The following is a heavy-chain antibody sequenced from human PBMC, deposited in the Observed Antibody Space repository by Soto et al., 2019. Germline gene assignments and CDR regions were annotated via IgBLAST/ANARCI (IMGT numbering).Heavy chain of an antibody. Sequence: EVQLVESGGGLVQPGGSLRLSCAASGFTVSSNYMSWVRQAPGKGLEWVSVIYSGGSTYYADSVKCRFTISRAHSKKTRDLRVNSLRAEDTVVYYFERAWWELTPFASWGQGTLVTVSS. CDR3: ERAWWELTPFAS. CDR2: IYSGGST. J-gene: IGHJ4*02. D-gene: IGHD1-26*01. V-gene: IGHV3-66*01. CDR1: GFTVSSNY.